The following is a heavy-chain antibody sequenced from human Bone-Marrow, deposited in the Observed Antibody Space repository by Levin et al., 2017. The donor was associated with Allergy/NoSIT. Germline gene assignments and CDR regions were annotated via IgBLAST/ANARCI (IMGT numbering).Heavy chain of an antibody. J-gene: IGHJ4*02. Sequence: PGGSLRLSCAASGFRFDDFAMHWVRQAPGKGLEWVSGISWRSGTIAYADSVKGRFTISRDNAKNSLYLQMNSLRAEDTALYYCVKSKAARHGLFDYWGQGTLVTVSS. D-gene: IGHD6-6*01. V-gene: IGHV3-9*01. CDR3: VKSKAARHGLFDY. CDR1: GFRFDDFA. CDR2: ISWRSGTI.